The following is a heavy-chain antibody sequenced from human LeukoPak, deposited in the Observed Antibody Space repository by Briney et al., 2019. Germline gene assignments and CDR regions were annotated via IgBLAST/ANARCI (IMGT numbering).Heavy chain of an antibody. CDR3: AKVGTKQQLVPSYMDV. Sequence: PGGSLRLSCAASGFTFNTYSMNWVRQAPGKGLEWVSAISGSGGSTYYADSVKGRFTIFRDNSKNTLYLQMNSLRAEDTAVYYCAKVGTKQQLVPSYMDVWGKGTTVTVSS. CDR2: ISGSGGST. CDR1: GFTFNTYS. V-gene: IGHV3-23*01. J-gene: IGHJ6*03. D-gene: IGHD6-13*01.